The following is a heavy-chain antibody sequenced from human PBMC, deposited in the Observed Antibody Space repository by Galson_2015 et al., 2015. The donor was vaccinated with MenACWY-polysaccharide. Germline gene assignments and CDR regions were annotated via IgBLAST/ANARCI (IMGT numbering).Heavy chain of an antibody. CDR2: IYTSGST. D-gene: IGHD6-19*01. CDR3: AREEMGIAVAENYFDY. Sequence: SETLSLTCTVSGGSISSYYWSWIRQPAGKGLEWIGRIYTSGSTNYNPSLKSRVTMSVDTSKNQFSLKLSSVTAADTAVYYCAREEMGIAVAENYFDYWGQGTLVTVSS. J-gene: IGHJ4*02. CDR1: GGSISSYY. V-gene: IGHV4-4*07.